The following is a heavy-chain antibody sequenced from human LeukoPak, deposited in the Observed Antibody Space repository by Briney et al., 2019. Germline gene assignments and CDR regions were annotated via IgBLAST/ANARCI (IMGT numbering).Heavy chain of an antibody. Sequence: PGGSLRLSCVASGVTLSNYAMSWARQAPGKGLEWVSGISSSGSGGNTYYADSVKGRFTISRDNSKNTLYLQMNSLRAEDTAVYYCATEKWELHAFDIWGQGTMVTVSS. J-gene: IGHJ3*02. CDR2: ISSSGSGGNT. CDR1: GVTLSNYA. V-gene: IGHV3-23*01. CDR3: ATEKWELHAFDI. D-gene: IGHD1-26*01.